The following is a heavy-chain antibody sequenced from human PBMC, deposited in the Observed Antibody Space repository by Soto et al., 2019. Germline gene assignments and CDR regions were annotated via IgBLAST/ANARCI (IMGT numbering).Heavy chain of an antibody. CDR3: VKSPPSWAARRGPFDY. CDR1: GFTFSSYA. J-gene: IGHJ4*02. D-gene: IGHD6-6*01. V-gene: IGHV3-64D*08. Sequence: EVQLVESGGGLVQPGGSLRLSCSASGFTFSSYAMHWVRQAPGKGLEYVSAISSNGGSTYYADSVKGGFTISRDNSKNTLYLQMSSLRAEDTAVYYCVKSPPSWAARRGPFDYWGQGTLVTVSS. CDR2: ISSNGGST.